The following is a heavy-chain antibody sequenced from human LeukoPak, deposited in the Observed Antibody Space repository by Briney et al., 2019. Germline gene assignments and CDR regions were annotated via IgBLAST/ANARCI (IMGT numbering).Heavy chain of an antibody. CDR3: AVEGPAASYFDY. J-gene: IGHJ4*02. V-gene: IGHV4-4*07. D-gene: IGHD2-2*01. CDR1: GGSISSYY. CDR2: IYTSGST. Sequence: SETLSLTCTVSGGSISSYYWSWIRQPAGKGLEWIGRIYTSGSTNYNPSLKSRVTMSVDTSKNQFSLKLSSVTAADTAVYYCAVEGPAASYFDYWGQGTLVTVSS.